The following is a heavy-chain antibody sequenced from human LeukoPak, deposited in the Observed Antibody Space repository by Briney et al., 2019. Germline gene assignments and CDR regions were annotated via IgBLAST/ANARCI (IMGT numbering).Heavy chain of an antibody. D-gene: IGHD2-15*01. J-gene: IGHJ3*02. V-gene: IGHV3-48*02. CDR1: GFTFSNYN. CDR3: ARVVVAANPDAFDI. Sequence: GGSLRLSCAASGFTFSNYNINWVRQAPEKGLEWLSYISSSSSTIYYAHSVKGRFTISRDNAKNSLYLQMNSLRDEDTAVYYCARVVVAANPDAFDIWGQGTMVTVSS. CDR2: ISSSSSTI.